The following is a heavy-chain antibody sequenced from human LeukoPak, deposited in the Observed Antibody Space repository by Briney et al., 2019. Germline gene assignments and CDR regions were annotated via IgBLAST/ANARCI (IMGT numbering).Heavy chain of an antibody. Sequence: PSETLSLTCAVYGGSFSGYYWSWIRQPPGKGLEWIGEINHSGSTNYNPSLKSRVTISVDTFKNQFSLKLSSVTAADTAVYYCARALWFGELFLPYYYYGMDVWGKGTTVTVSS. CDR3: ARALWFGELFLPYYYYGMDV. J-gene: IGHJ6*04. V-gene: IGHV4-34*01. D-gene: IGHD3-10*01. CDR2: INHSGST. CDR1: GGSFSGYY.